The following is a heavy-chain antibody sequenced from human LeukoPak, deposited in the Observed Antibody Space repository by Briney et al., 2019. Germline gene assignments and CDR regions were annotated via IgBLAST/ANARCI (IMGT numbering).Heavy chain of an antibody. V-gene: IGHV3-64*01. J-gene: IGHJ6*02. CDR2: ISSNGGST. CDR3: ARDLDFGGNTRYGMDV. Sequence: GGSLRLSCAASGFTFSSYAMHWVRQAPGKGLVYVSLISSNGGSTYYVNSVKGRFTISRDNSKNTLYLQMGSLRADDMAVYYCARDLDFGGNTRYGMDVWGQGTTVTVSS. CDR1: GFTFSSYA. D-gene: IGHD4/OR15-4a*01.